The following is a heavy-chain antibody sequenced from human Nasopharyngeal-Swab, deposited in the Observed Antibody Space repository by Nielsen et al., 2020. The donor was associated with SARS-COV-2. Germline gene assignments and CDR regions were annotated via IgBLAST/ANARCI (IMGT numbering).Heavy chain of an antibody. D-gene: IGHD6-19*01. CDR2: ISWNSGSI. J-gene: IGHJ4*02. CDR3: AKAAGSGWYFFDY. Sequence: SLKISCAASGFTFSSYAMHWVRQAPGKGLEWVSGISWNSGSIGYADSVKGRFTISRDNAKNSLYLQMNSLRAEDTALYYCAKAAGSGWYFFDYWGQGTLVTVSS. CDR1: GFTFSSYA. V-gene: IGHV3-9*01.